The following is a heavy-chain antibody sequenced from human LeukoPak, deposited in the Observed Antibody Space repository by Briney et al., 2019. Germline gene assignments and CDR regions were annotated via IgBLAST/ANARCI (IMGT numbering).Heavy chain of an antibody. Sequence: GGSLRLSCAVSEFTVSNNYMRWVRQAPPKEPEWVALIYSGGATYYADSVRGRFTISSDNSKMSLYLQRMSLRVEDTAFDDCARVPRWYDPWGQGALVTVSS. CDR3: ARVPRWYDP. CDR1: EFTVSNNY. CDR2: IYSGGAT. J-gene: IGHJ5*02. V-gene: IGHV3-53*01.